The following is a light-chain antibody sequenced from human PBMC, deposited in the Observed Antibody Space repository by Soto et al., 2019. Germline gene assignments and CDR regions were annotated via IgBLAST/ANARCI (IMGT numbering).Light chain of an antibody. V-gene: IGKV1-9*01. CDR2: AAS. J-gene: IGKJ1*01. Sequence: DIQLTQSPSFLSASVGDRVTITCRASQGISSYLAWYQQKPGNDPKVLIYAASTLQSGVPSRFSGSGSGTEFTLTISSLQPEDFATYYCQQLNSYPWTFGQGTKVEIK. CDR3: QQLNSYPWT. CDR1: QGISSY.